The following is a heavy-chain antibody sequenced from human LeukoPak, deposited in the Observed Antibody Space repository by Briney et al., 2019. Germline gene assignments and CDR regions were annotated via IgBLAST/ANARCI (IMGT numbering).Heavy chain of an antibody. CDR2: INPNSGGT. Sequence: GASVKVSCKASGYTFTGYYMHWVRQAPGQGLGWMGWINPNSGGTNYAQKFQGRVTMTRDTSITTAYMELSRLRSDDTAVYYCARVVAGNWFDPWGQGTLVTVSS. D-gene: IGHD6-19*01. CDR1: GYTFTGYY. V-gene: IGHV1-2*02. J-gene: IGHJ5*02. CDR3: ARVVAGNWFDP.